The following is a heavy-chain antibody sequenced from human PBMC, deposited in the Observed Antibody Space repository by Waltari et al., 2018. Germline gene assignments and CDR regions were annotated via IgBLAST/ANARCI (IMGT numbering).Heavy chain of an antibody. Sequence: EVQLVESGGGLVKPGGSLGLSCAASGFPFNPFTMHWVRQAPGKGLEWVSSISSTGSHIYYIDSVRGLFTISRDNAKSTLYLQMNSLRAEDTAVYYCAREINWNDGGRFFDSWGQGTLVTVSS. J-gene: IGHJ4*02. CDR1: GFPFNPFT. V-gene: IGHV3-21*02. CDR3: AREINWNDGGRFFDS. CDR2: ISSTGSHI. D-gene: IGHD1-20*01.